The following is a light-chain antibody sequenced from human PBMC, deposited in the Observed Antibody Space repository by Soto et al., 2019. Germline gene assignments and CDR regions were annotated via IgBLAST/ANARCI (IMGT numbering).Light chain of an antibody. CDR1: RSNIGVNY. Sequence: QSVLTQPPSVSAAPGQKVTISCSGRRSNIGVNYVSWYQHLPGTAPKLVIYDNGKRPSGIPDRFSGSKSDTSATLDITGLQPGDEADYYCATWDTGLVTYVFGTGTKVTVL. CDR2: DNG. V-gene: IGLV1-51*01. CDR3: ATWDTGLVTYV. J-gene: IGLJ1*01.